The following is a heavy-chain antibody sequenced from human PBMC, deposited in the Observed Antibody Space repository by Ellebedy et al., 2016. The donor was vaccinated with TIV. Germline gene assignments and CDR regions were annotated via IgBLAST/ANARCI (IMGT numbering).Heavy chain of an antibody. Sequence: GESLKISCAASGFTFTTYWMSWVRQAPGKGLEWVAKMNQVGSEKYYVDSVKGRFTISRDNAQNSLYLHMNNLRAGDTAVYYCARDPNSPGDTGYGDYWGQGVVVTVST. J-gene: IGHJ4*02. D-gene: IGHD5-12*01. CDR1: GFTFTTYW. V-gene: IGHV3-7*03. CDR2: MNQVGSEK. CDR3: ARDPNSPGDTGYGDY.